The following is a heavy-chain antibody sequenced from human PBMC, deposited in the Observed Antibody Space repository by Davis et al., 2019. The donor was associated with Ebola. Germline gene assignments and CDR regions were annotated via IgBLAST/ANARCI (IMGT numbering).Heavy chain of an antibody. V-gene: IGHV3-48*03. CDR3: ARTSGTTGIFLG. CDR2: ISSGGDMI. Sequence: PGGSLRLSCKASGFNFSNYEMNWVRQAPGKGLQWISYISSGGDMIEYADSVKGRLTISRDNAKNSLYLQMNTLRAEDTAVYYCARTSGTTGIFLGWGQGTLVTVSS. J-gene: IGHJ4*02. D-gene: IGHD1-1*01. CDR1: GFNFSNYE.